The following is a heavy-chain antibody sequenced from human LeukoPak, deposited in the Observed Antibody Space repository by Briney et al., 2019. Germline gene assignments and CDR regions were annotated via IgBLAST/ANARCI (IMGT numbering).Heavy chain of an antibody. CDR1: GFTFSSYG. Sequence: PGGSLRLSCAASGFTFSSYGMHWVRQAPGKGLEWVAVIWYDGSNKYYADSVKGRFTISRDNSKNTLYLQMNSLRAEDTAVYYCARSAIVGATKGAFDIWGQGTMVTVSS. V-gene: IGHV3-33*01. J-gene: IGHJ3*02. CDR2: IWYDGSNK. CDR3: ARSAIVGATKGAFDI. D-gene: IGHD1-26*01.